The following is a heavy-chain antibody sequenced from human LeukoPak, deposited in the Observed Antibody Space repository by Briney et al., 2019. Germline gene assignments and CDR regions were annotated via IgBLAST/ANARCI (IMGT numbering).Heavy chain of an antibody. D-gene: IGHD3-10*01. J-gene: IGHJ6*03. CDR2: IYTSGST. V-gene: IGHV4-61*02. Sequence: SETLSLTRTVSGGSISSGSYYWSWIRQPAGKGLEWIGRIYTSGSTNYNPSLKSRVTISVDTSKNQFSLKLSSVTAADTAVYYCARAEGSGSRNYYYYYYYMDVWGKGTTVTISS. CDR3: ARAEGSGSRNYYYYYYYMDV. CDR1: GGSISSGSYY.